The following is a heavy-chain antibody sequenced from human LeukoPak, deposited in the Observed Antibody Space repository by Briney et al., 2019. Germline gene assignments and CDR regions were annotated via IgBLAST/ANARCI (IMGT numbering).Heavy chain of an antibody. V-gene: IGHV4-39*01. CDR3: ATFRMGGVVVNATPHPSRDGYNPGY. CDR1: GGFISSSSYY. J-gene: IGHJ4*02. CDR2: IYYSGST. D-gene: IGHD5-24*01. Sequence: SETLSLTCTVSGGFISSSSYYWCWIRQPPGKGLEWIGSIYYSGSTYYNPSLKSRVTISVDTSKNQFSLKLSSVTAADTAVYYCATFRMGGVVVNATPHPSRDGYNPGYWGQGTLVTVSS.